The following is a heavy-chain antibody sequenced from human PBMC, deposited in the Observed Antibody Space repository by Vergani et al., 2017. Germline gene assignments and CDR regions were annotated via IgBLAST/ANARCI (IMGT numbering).Heavy chain of an antibody. CDR3: ASTPGYCSSTSCYYMDA. J-gene: IGHJ6*03. CDR2: ISSSSSYI. D-gene: IGHD2-2*03. V-gene: IGHV3-21*01. Sequence: VQLVESGGGLVKPGGSLRLSCAASGFTFSGYCMNWVRQAPGKGLEWVSSISSSSSYIYYADSVKGRFTISRDNAKNSLYLQMNSLRAEDTAVYYCASTPGYCSSTSCYYMDAWGKGTTVTVSS. CDR1: GFTFSGYC.